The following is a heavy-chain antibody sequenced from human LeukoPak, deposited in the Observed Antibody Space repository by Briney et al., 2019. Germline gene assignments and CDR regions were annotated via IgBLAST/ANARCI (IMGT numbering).Heavy chain of an antibody. V-gene: IGHV1-2*02. D-gene: IGHD2-15*01. J-gene: IGHJ4*02. CDR3: ARVLYCGGGSCRYIGNQY. CDR2: INPNSGGT. Sequence: ASVKVSCKASGYTFTGYYMHWVRQAPGQGLEWMGWINPNSGGTNYAQKFQGRVTTTTDTSTSTAYMELRSLRSDDTAVYYCARVLYCGGGSCRYIGNQYWGQGTLVTVSS. CDR1: GYTFTGYY.